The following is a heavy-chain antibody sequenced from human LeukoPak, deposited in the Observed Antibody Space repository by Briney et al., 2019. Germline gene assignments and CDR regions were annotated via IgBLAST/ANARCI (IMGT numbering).Heavy chain of an antibody. CDR3: ARDQRGYSYVGFCFDP. J-gene: IGHJ5*02. V-gene: IGHV1-3*01. Sequence: ASVKVSCKASGYTFTSYAMHWVRQAPGQRLEWMGWINAGNGNTKYSQKFQGRVTITRDTSASTAYMELSSLRSEDTAVYYCARDQRGYSYVGFCFDPWGQGTLVTVSS. CDR1: GYTFTSYA. CDR2: INAGNGNT. D-gene: IGHD5-18*01.